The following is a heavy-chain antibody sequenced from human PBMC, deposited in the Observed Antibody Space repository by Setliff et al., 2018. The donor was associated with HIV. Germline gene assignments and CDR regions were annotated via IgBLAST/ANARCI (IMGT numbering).Heavy chain of an antibody. V-gene: IGHV3-35*01. CDR1: GFTFSNSD. J-gene: IGHJ4*02. D-gene: IGHD6-13*01. Sequence: GGSLRLSCAASGFTFSNSDLNWVRQAPGKGLEWVSGVSWNGSRTHYADSVKGRFIISRDNSRNFLYQQMNSLRPEDMAVYYWARIKWAAAGPLFDLWGQGTQVTVSS. CDR3: ARIKWAAAGPLFDL. CDR2: VSWNGSRT.